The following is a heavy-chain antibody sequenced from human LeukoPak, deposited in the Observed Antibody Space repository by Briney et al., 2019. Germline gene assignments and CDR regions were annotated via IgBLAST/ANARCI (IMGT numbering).Heavy chain of an antibody. CDR3: ARDQQLVYAFDI. J-gene: IGHJ3*02. V-gene: IGHV4-59*01. Sequence: SETLSLTCTVSGGSISSYYWSWIRQPPGKGLEWIGYIYYSGSTNYNPSLKSRVTISVDTSKNQFSLKLSSVTAADTAVYYCARDQQLVYAFDIWGQGTMVTVSS. D-gene: IGHD6-13*01. CDR1: GGSISSYY. CDR2: IYYSGST.